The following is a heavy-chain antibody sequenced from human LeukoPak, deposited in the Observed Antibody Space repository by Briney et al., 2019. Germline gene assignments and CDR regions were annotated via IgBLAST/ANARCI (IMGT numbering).Heavy chain of an antibody. CDR1: GFSFSRYN. V-gene: IGHV3-30-3*01. CDR3: ARAAVAAAGDAFDI. J-gene: IGHJ3*02. D-gene: IGHD6-13*01. CDR2: ISYDGTNN. Sequence: AGGSLRLSCAASGFSFSRYNMHWVRRPPGKGLEWVAVISYDGTNNYYADSVKGRFTISRDNAKNSLYLQMNSLRTEDTAVYYCARAAVAAAGDAFDIWGQGTMVTVSS.